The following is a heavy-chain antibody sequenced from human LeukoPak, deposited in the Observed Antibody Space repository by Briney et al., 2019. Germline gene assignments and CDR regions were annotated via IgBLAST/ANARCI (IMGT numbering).Heavy chain of an antibody. CDR3: ARRRQVSYYSPYAFDL. CDR1: GGSMTNSY. CDR2: IYFTGST. D-gene: IGHD2-15*01. J-gene: IGHJ3*01. V-gene: IGHV4-59*08. Sequence: SETLSLACTVSGGSMTNSYWGWIRQPPGKGLEWLGYIYFTGSTNSNPSLKSRVTISLDTSKNQLSLRLTSVTAADTAVYYCARRRQVSYYSPYAFDLWGQGTMVTVSS.